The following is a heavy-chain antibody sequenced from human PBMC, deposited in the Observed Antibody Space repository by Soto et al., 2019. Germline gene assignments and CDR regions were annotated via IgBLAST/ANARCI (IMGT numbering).Heavy chain of an antibody. CDR3: ARALGGYGDYDEYFQH. V-gene: IGHV3-30-3*01. CDR1: GFTFSSYA. D-gene: IGHD4-17*01. CDR2: ISYDGSNK. J-gene: IGHJ1*01. Sequence: GGSLRLSCAASGFTFSSYAMHWVRQAPGKGLEWVAVISYDGSNKYYADSVKGRFTISRDNSKNTLYLQMNSLRAEDTAVYYCARALGGYGDYDEYFQHWGQGTLVTVSS.